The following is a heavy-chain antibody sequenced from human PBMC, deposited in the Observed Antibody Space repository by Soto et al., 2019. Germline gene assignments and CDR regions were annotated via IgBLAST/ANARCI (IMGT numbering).Heavy chain of an antibody. D-gene: IGHD6-6*01. J-gene: IGHJ5*01. CDR3: PRGEYSSSNNWFDP. CDR2: INHSGST. Sequence: AETLSLTWAVYGGSFSGYYWRWIRQPPGKGLEWIGEINHSGSTKYNPSLKSRVTISVDTSKNQFSLKLSSVTAAHTAVYFCPRGEYSSSNNWFDPWGQGTLVTVSS. V-gene: IGHV4-34*01. CDR1: GGSFSGYY.